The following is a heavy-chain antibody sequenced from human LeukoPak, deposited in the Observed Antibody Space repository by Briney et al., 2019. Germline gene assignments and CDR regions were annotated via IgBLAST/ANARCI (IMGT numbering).Heavy chain of an antibody. V-gene: IGHV3-23*01. CDR2: ISGSGGTT. Sequence: GGSLRLSCSASGFNFRSYAMSWVRQAPGKGLQWVSAISGSGGTTYYADSVKGRFTISRDNSKNTLYLQMNSLRAEDTAVYYCARQPLLWFGELRIYFDYWGQGTLVTVSS. CDR1: GFNFRSYA. J-gene: IGHJ4*02. D-gene: IGHD3-10*01. CDR3: ARQPLLWFGELRIYFDY.